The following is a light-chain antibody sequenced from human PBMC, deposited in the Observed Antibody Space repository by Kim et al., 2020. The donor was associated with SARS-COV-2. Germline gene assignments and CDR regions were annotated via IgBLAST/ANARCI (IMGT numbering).Light chain of an antibody. V-gene: IGKV3D-7*01. Sequence: PGERATLSCRASQSVSASLLSWYQQKPGQPPRLLIYGTSTRATGIPARFSGSGSGADFTLTITSLEPEDFAVYFCHQDWTFGQGTKLEI. J-gene: IGKJ2*01. CDR3: HQDWT. CDR2: GTS. CDR1: QSVSASL.